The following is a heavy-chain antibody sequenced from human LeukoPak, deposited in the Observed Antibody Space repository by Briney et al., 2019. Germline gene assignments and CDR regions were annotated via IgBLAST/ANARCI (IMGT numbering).Heavy chain of an antibody. D-gene: IGHD3-10*01. J-gene: IGHJ6*03. V-gene: IGHV3-23*01. CDR2: ISGSGGST. CDR3: AKDGVLLWFGEFRGVYMGV. CDR1: GFTFSSYA. Sequence: QPGGSLRLSCAASGFTFSSYAMSWVRQAPGKGLEWVSAISGSGGSTYYADSVKGRFTISRDNSKNTLYLQMNSLRAEDTAVYYCAKDGVLLWFGEFRGVYMGVWGKGTTVTVSS.